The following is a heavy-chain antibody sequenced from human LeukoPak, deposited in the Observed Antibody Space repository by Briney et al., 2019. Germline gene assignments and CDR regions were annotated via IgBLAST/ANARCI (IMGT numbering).Heavy chain of an antibody. CDR3: AKGANYSPDY. CDR2: ISGSGGTT. Sequence: GGSLRLSCAASGFTFSIYAMSWVRQAPGKGLEWVSAISGSGGTTYYADSVRGRFSISRDNSKNTLYLQMNSLRAEDTAVYYCAKGANYSPDYWGQGILVTVSS. J-gene: IGHJ4*02. CDR1: GFTFSIYA. V-gene: IGHV3-23*01. D-gene: IGHD5-24*01.